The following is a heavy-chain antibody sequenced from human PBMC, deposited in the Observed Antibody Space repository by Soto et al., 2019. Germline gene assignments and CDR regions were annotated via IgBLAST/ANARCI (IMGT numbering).Heavy chain of an antibody. CDR2: ISGSGGST. CDR3: ANGDSNFDY. D-gene: IGHD3-10*01. CDR1: ELTFRSYA. Sequence: EVQLLESGGGLVQPGGSLRLSCQASELTFRSYAMSWVRQAQGKGLEWVSAISGSGGSTYYADSVKGRFTISRDNSKNTLYLQMNSLRAEDTAVYYCANGDSNFDYWGQGTLVTVSS. J-gene: IGHJ4*02. V-gene: IGHV3-23*01.